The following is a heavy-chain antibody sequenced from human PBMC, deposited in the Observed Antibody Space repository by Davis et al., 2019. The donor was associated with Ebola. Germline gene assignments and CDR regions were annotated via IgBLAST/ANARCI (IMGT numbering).Heavy chain of an antibody. CDR3: ARARVGISYWFDP. CDR2: IYYSGST. J-gene: IGHJ5*02. CDR1: GGSISSGDYF. D-gene: IGHD2-21*01. Sequence: MPSETLSLTCTVSGGSISSGDYFWSWIRQPPGKGLEWTGYIYYSGSTYYNPSLKSRVTISVDTSKNQFSLKLSSVTAADTAVYYCARARVGISYWFDPWGQGTLVTVSS. V-gene: IGHV4-30-4*01.